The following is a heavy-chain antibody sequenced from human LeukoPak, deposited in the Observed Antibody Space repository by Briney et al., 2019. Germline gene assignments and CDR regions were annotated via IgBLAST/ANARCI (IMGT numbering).Heavy chain of an antibody. CDR1: GGSISSSNYY. Sequence: PSETLSLTCSVSGGSISSSNYYWGWIRQPPGRGLEWIGNIYYSGSTYYNPSLKRRVTISVDTSKNQSSLKLSSVTAADTAVYYCARGGSGWPYYYYYMDVWGKGTTVTISS. CDR3: ARGGSGWPYYYYYMDV. CDR2: IYYSGST. J-gene: IGHJ6*03. V-gene: IGHV4-39*07. D-gene: IGHD6-19*01.